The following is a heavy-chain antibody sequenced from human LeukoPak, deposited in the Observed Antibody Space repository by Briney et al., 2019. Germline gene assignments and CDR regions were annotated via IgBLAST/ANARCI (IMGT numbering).Heavy chain of an antibody. J-gene: IGHJ4*02. CDR2: ISYDGSNK. D-gene: IGHD6-19*01. CDR1: GFTFSSYG. CDR3: ARGFVTGAAAGTRKDSSGWSKEDY. Sequence: GGSLRLSCAASGFTFSSYGMHWVRQAPGKGLEWVAVISYDGSNKNYADSVKGRFTISRDNSKNTLYLQMNSLRAEDTAVYYCARGFVTGAAAGTRKDSSGWSKEDYWGQGTLVTVSS. V-gene: IGHV3-30*03.